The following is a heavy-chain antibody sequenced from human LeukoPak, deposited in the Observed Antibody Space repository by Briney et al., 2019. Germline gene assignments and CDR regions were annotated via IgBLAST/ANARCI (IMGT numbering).Heavy chain of an antibody. CDR2: IYYSENT. Sequence: SETLSLTCTVSGVFIIRSTSYCGWIRQPPGKGPEWFGSIYYSENTYYNASLECQVYISKDTSKNQFSLRLTSVTAADTAVYYCARQTGSGLFILPGVRGSLVTVCS. CDR3: ARQTGSGLFILP. D-gene: IGHD3/OR15-3a*01. J-gene: IGHJ4*02. CDR1: GVFIIRSTSY. V-gene: IGHV4-39*01.